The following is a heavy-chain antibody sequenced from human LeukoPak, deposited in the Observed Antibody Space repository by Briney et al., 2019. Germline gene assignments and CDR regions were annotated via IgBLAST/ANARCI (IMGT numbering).Heavy chain of an antibody. Sequence: PPETLSLTCTVSGGSISGYYWSWIRQPPGKGLEWIGYISYSGSTNYNPSLKSRVTISVDTSKNQFSLKLSPVTAADTAVYYCARSVTSYGYYFDYWGQGTLVTVSS. D-gene: IGHD5-18*01. J-gene: IGHJ4*02. CDR1: GGSISGYY. CDR3: ARSVTSYGYYFDY. V-gene: IGHV4-59*12. CDR2: ISYSGST.